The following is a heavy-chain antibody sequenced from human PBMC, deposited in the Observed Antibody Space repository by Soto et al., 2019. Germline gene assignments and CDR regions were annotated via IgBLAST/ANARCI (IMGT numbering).Heavy chain of an antibody. CDR1: TFTFSNYG. J-gene: IGHJ6*02. CDR3: AKIGGVVVVVVADYYGTEV. Sequence: GWSLRLSCVASTFTFSNYGMHWVRQAPGKGLEWVAVISHDGSTKYYADSVKGRFTISRDNSKNTLYLQMNSLRAEDTAVYDGAKIGGVVVVVVADYYGTEVWGQGTPVTDSS. V-gene: IGHV3-30*18. CDR2: ISHDGSTK. D-gene: IGHD2-15*01.